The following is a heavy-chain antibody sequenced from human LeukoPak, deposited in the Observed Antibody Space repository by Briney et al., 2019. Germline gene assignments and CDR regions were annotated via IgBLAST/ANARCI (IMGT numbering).Heavy chain of an antibody. Sequence: GGSLRLSCAASRFTFGDFAMHWVRQAPGKGLEWVSGISWNSGSIGYADSVKGRFTISRDNAKNSLYLQMNSLRAEDTALYYCARDTRLMYYFDFWGQGALVTVSS. CDR1: RFTFGDFA. CDR2: ISWNSGSI. CDR3: ARDTRLMYYFDF. J-gene: IGHJ4*02. D-gene: IGHD6-19*01. V-gene: IGHV3-9*01.